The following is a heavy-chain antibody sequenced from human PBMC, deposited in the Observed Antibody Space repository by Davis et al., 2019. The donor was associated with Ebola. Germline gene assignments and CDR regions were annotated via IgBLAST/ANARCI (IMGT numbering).Heavy chain of an antibody. CDR2: ISAYNGNT. CDR1: GYTFTSYG. J-gene: IGHJ4*02. V-gene: IGHV1-18*04. D-gene: IGHD4-23*01. Sequence: ASVKVSCKASGYTFTSYGISWVRQAPGQGLEWMGWISAYNGNTNYAQRFQGRVTMTRDTSTSTVYMELSSLRSEDTAVYYCARLGYGGILEAFVYWGQGTLVTVSS. CDR3: ARLGYGGILEAFVY.